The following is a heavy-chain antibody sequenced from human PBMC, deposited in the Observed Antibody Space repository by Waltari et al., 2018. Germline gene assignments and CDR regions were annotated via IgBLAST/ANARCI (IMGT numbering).Heavy chain of an antibody. Sequence: QVQLVESGGGVVQPGGSLRLSCAASGFTFSRYGMHWVRPAPGKGLEWVAFIRYDGSNKYYADSVKGRFTISRDNSKNTLYLQMNSLRAEDTAVYYCAKDWVVQEYWFDPWGQGTLVTVSS. CDR2: IRYDGSNK. D-gene: IGHD2-15*01. J-gene: IGHJ5*02. CDR1: GFTFSRYG. V-gene: IGHV3-30*02. CDR3: AKDWVVQEYWFDP.